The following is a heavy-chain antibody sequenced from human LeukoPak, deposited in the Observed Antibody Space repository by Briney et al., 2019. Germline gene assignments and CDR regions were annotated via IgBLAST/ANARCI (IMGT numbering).Heavy chain of an antibody. D-gene: IGHD5-18*01. J-gene: IGHJ4*02. CDR1: GFTFSSYS. V-gene: IGHV3-21*01. Sequence: GGSLRLSCAASGFTFSSYSMNWVRQAPGKGLEWVSSISSSSSYIYYADSVKGRFTISRDNAKNSLYLQMNSLRAEDTAVYYCARAVNVDTAMGIKFEYWGQGTLVTVSS. CDR3: ARAVNVDTAMGIKFEY. CDR2: ISSSSSYI.